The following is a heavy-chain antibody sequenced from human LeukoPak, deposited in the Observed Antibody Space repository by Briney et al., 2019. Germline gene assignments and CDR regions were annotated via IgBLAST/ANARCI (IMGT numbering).Heavy chain of an antibody. CDR3: AAESRDGSGLSY. J-gene: IGHJ4*02. V-gene: IGHV1-58*01. Sequence: ASVKVSCKASGFTFTSSAVQWVRQARGQRLEWIGWIVVGSGNTNYAQKFQERVTITRDMSTSTAYVELSSLRSEDTAVYYCAAESRDGSGLSYWGQGTLVTVSS. CDR1: GFTFTSSA. D-gene: IGHD3-10*01. CDR2: IVVGSGNT.